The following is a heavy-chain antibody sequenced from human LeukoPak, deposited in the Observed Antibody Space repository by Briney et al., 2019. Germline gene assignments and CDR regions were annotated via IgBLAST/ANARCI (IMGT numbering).Heavy chain of an antibody. CDR3: VQGGNMAARVPVGLDQ. J-gene: IGHJ4*02. Sequence: GGSLRLSCAASGFTVSSNYMSWVRQAPGKGLEWVSVIYSGGSTYYADSVKGRFTISRDNSKNTLYLQMSSLRAEDTAVYYCVQGGNMAARVPVGLDQWGQGTLVTVSS. CDR2: IYSGGST. CDR1: GFTVSSNY. D-gene: IGHD6-6*01. V-gene: IGHV3-53*05.